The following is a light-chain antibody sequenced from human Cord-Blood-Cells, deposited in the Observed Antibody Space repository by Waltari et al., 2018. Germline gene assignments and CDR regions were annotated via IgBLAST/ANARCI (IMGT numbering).Light chain of an antibody. Sequence: QSALTQPRSVSGAPGPAVTISCPGTRRDVGGYNYVPWYQQHPGKAPKRMIYAVSKRPAGVPDRFSRSKSGNTASLTISGLQAEDEADYYCCSYAGSYTFVVFGGGTKLTVL. CDR1: RRDVGGYNY. CDR2: AVS. J-gene: IGLJ2*01. V-gene: IGLV2-11*01. CDR3: CSYAGSYTFVV.